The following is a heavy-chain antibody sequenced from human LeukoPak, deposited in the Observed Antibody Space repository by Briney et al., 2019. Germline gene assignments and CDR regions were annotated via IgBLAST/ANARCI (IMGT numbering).Heavy chain of an antibody. Sequence: ASVKVSCKASGYTFTSYGISWVRQAPGQGLEWMGWISAYNGNTNYAQKLQGRVTMTTDTSTSTAYMELSSLRSEDTAVYYCTRGVFGYIYGSPQAHQIQHWGQGTLVTVSS. V-gene: IGHV1-18*01. CDR1: GYTFTSYG. D-gene: IGHD5-18*01. CDR3: TRGVFGYIYGSPQAHQIQH. CDR2: ISAYNGNT. J-gene: IGHJ1*01.